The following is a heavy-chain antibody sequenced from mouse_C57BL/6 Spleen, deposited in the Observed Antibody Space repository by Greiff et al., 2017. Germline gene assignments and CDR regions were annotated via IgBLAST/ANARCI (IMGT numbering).Heavy chain of an antibody. CDR2: IGTENGDN. CDR1: GFNIKDDY. J-gene: IGHJ3*01. D-gene: IGHD3-3*01. CDR3: TGGPRFAY. V-gene: IGHV14-4*01. Sequence: VQLQQSGAELVRPGASLKLSCTASGFNIKDDYMRWVRQSPEQGLVWIGWIGTENGDNEYASRFQGKANITADPSSNRAYLQLSSLTSEDTAVYDCTGGPRFAYWGQGTLVTVSA.